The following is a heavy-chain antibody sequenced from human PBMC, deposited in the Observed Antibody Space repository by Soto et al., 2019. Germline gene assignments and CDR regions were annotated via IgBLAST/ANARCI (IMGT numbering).Heavy chain of an antibody. CDR2: IIPMSGAT. Sequence: QVQLVQSGAEVKKPGSSVKVSCKASGGTFSSYALSWVRQAPGQGLEWMGGIIPMSGATNYAQKFQGRVTFTADESTNTAYLELTSLRSEDTAVYYCARGGPENGYWGQGTLVTVSS. D-gene: IGHD1-26*01. CDR3: ARGGPENGY. V-gene: IGHV1-69*12. CDR1: GGTFSSYA. J-gene: IGHJ4*02.